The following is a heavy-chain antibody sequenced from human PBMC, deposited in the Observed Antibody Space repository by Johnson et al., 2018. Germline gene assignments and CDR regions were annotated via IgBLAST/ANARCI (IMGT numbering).Heavy chain of an antibody. J-gene: IGHJ6*03. Sequence: VQLVESGGGLVQPGRSLRLSCAASGFTFDDYAMHWVRQAPGKGLEWVSGISWNSGTIAYADSVRGRFTISRDNAKNSLYLQMNSLRAEDTALYYCAKDKGTGGTYSEPRGSYYYYYYMDVWGKGTTVTVSS. CDR3: AKDKGTGGTYSEPRGSYYYYYYMDV. CDR1: GFTFDDYA. V-gene: IGHV3-9*01. D-gene: IGHD1-26*01. CDR2: ISWNSGTI.